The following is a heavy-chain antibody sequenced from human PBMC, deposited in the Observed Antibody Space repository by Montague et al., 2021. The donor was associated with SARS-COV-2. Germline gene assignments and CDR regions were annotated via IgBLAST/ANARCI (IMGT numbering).Heavy chain of an antibody. D-gene: IGHD3-22*01. Sequence: SETLSLTCTVYGGSISRYSWTWIRQPPGKGLEWIGYIYYRGSSNFNPSLKSRVTISVDTSKNQFSLKLSSVTATDTAIYYCARGYDKAADYNYYAMDVWGPGTTVTVSS. CDR1: GGSISRYS. V-gene: IGHV4-59*01. CDR2: IYYRGSS. CDR3: ARGYDKAADYNYYAMDV. J-gene: IGHJ6*02.